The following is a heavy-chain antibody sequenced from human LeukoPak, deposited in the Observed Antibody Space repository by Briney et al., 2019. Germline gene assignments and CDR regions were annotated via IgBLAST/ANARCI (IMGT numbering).Heavy chain of an antibody. CDR3: ARDPMTEIAAAGFFDL. CDR1: GGSISSYY. V-gene: IGHV4-59*01. J-gene: IGHJ2*01. D-gene: IGHD6-13*01. Sequence: SETLSLTCTVSGGSISSYYWSWIRQPPGKGLEWIGYIYYSGSTNYNPSLKSRVTISVDTSKNQFSLKLSSVTAADTAVYYCARDPMTEIAAAGFFDLWGRGTLVTVSS. CDR2: IYYSGST.